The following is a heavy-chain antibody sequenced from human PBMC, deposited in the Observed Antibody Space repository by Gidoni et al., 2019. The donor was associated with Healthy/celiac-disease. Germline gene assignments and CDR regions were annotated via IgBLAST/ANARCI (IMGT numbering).Heavy chain of an antibody. CDR2: IDWDDDK. J-gene: IGHJ4*02. CDR3: AREAGLVKWDY. Sequence: QVPLKESGPALVKPTQTLTLTCTFPGFSLSTSGLRVGWIRQPPGKALEWLARIDWDDDKFYSTSLKTRLTMSKETYKNQVVLTMTNMDPVDTATYYCAREAGLVKWDYWGQGTLVTVSS. CDR1: GFSLSTSGLR. D-gene: IGHD6-19*01. V-gene: IGHV2-70*04.